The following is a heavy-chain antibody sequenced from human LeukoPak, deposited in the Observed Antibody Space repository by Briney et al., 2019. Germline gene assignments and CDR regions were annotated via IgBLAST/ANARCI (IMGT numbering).Heavy chain of an antibody. Sequence: GEALKISCKGSGYSITSYWVGWVRQMPGKGLEWMGIVYLGDSKRTYSRSFQGQISFSADQSTSTAYLQWSSLKASDTAMYYCARRSLGSGDAFDIWGQGTMVTVSS. J-gene: IGHJ3*02. V-gene: IGHV5-51*01. CDR3: ARRSLGSGDAFDI. D-gene: IGHD3-10*01. CDR2: VYLGDSKR. CDR1: GYSITSYW.